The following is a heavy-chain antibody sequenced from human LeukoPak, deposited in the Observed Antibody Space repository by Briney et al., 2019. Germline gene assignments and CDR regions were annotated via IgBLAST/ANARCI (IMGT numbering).Heavy chain of an antibody. D-gene: IGHD3-10*02. CDR3: AELGITMIGGV. Sequence: PGGSLRLSCAASGFTFSTYWMSWVRQAPGKGLEWVANIKEDGSDINYVGSVKGRFTISRDNAKNSLYLQMNSLRAEDTAVYYCAELGITMIGGVWGKGTTVTISS. V-gene: IGHV3-7*01. J-gene: IGHJ6*04. CDR1: GFTFSTYW. CDR2: IKEDGSDI.